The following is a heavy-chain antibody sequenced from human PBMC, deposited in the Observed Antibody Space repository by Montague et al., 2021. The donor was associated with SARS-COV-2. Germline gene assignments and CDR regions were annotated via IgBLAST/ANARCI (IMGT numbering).Heavy chain of an antibody. J-gene: IGHJ4*02. CDR2: IKQDGSEK. Sequence: SLRLSCAASGFTFTIYWMTWVRQAPGKGLEWVANIKQDGSEKYYLDSVKGRFTISRDNAKNSLYLQMNSLRAEDTAVYYCARPVLGYSYGSDYWGQGTLVTVSS. V-gene: IGHV3-7*01. CDR1: GFTFTIYW. CDR3: ARPVLGYSYGSDY. D-gene: IGHD5-18*01.